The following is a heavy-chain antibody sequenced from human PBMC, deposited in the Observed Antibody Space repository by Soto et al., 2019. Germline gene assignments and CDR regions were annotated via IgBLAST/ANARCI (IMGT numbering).Heavy chain of an antibody. Sequence: TEVSLRLSCAASGFTFNNYVMSWVRQAPGKGLEWVSGISGGGQVTYYADSVKGRFTISRDNSKSTLFLQLNSRRAEDTAVYYCARGPRRESVVVITRSEGFFETWGPGTLVTVAS. CDR2: ISGGGQVT. J-gene: IGHJ4*02. CDR3: ARGPRRESVVVITRSEGFFET. V-gene: IGHV3-23*01. CDR1: GFTFNNYV. D-gene: IGHD3-22*01.